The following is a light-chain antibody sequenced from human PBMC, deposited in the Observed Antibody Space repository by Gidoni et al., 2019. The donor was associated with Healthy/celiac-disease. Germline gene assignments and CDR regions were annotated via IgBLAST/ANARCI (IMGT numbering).Light chain of an antibody. J-gene: IGLJ3*02. Sequence: HGLTQTPSVSGAPGKTARTTCGGNNIGSKSVHWYQQKPGQAPVLVVYDDSARPSGIPERFSGSNTGNTATLTISRVEAGDEADYYCQVWDSSSDHRVFGGGTKLTVL. V-gene: IGLV3-21*03. CDR3: QVWDSSSDHRV. CDR2: DDS. CDR1: NIGSKS.